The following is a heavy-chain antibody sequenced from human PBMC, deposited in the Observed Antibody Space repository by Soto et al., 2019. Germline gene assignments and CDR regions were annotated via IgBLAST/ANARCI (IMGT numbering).Heavy chain of an antibody. CDR1: GFTFSSYA. V-gene: IGHV3-23*01. J-gene: IGHJ4*02. CDR2: ISGSGGST. D-gene: IGHD6-19*01. Sequence: GGSLRLSCAASGFTFSSYAMSWVRQAPGKGLEWVSAISGSGGSTYYADSVKGRFTISRDNSKNTLYLQMNSLRAEDTAVYYCAKDVRRGIAVADNFDYWGQGTLVTVSS. CDR3: AKDVRRGIAVADNFDY.